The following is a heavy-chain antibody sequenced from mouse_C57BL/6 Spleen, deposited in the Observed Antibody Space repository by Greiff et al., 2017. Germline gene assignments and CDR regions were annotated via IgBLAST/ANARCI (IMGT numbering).Heavy chain of an antibody. CDR2: IYPGGGYT. V-gene: IGHV1-63*01. CDR3: ARGDGGAWFAY. Sequence: VKLQESGAELVRPGTSVKMSCKASGYTFTNYWIGWAKQRPGHGLEWIGDIYPGGGYTNYNEKFKGKATLPADKSSSTAYMQFSSLTSEDSAIYCGARGDGGAWFAYWGQGTLVTVSA. CDR1: GYTFTNYW. J-gene: IGHJ3*01. D-gene: IGHD3-3*01.